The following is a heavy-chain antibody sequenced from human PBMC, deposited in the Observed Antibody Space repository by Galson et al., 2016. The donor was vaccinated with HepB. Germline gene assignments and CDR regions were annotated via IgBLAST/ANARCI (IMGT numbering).Heavy chain of an antibody. J-gene: IGHJ4*02. D-gene: IGHD6-19*01. CDR1: GFSFSSYK. CDR2: ISSVGSYI. Sequence: SLRLSCAGSGFSFSSYKMNWVRQAPGKGLEWLSSISSVGSYIDYADSVKGRFTISRDNAKSSLSLQMHSLRAEDTAVYYCARSHSVAGVSYFDSWGQGALVTVSS. V-gene: IGHV3-21*01. CDR3: ARSHSVAGVSYFDS.